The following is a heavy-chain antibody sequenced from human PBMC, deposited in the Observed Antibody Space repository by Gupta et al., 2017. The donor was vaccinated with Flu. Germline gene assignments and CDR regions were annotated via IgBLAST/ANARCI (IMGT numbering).Heavy chain of an antibody. J-gene: IGHJ4*02. CDR1: GFTFSNAW. CDR3: TTLSGYSYGYWDY. V-gene: IGHV3-15*01. Sequence: EVQLVESGGGLVKPGGSLRLSCAASGFTFSNAWMSWVRQAPGKGLEWVGRIKSKTDGGTTDFAAPVKGRFTISRDDSKNTLYLQMNSLKTEDTAVYYCTTLSGYSYGYWDYWGQGTLVTVSS. CDR2: IKSKTDGGTT. D-gene: IGHD5-18*01.